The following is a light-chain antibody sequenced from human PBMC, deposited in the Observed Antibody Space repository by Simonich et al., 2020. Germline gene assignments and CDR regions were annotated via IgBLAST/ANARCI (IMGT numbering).Light chain of an antibody. J-gene: IGKJ4*01. CDR3: QQYDNLPT. CDR2: DAS. CDR1: QDISNY. Sequence: DIQMTRSPSSLSASVGDRVTITCQASQDISNYLNWYQQKPGKAHKLLIYDASNLETGVPSRFSGSGSGTYFTFTISSLQPEDIATYYCQQYDNLPTFGGGTKVEIK. V-gene: IGKV1-33*01.